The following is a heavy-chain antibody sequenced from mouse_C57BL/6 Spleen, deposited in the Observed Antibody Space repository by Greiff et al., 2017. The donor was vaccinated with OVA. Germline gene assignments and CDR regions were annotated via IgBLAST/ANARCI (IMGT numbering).Heavy chain of an antibody. CDR1: GFTFSSYA. V-gene: IGHV5-4*03. J-gene: IGHJ2*01. Sequence: EVKLMESGGGLVKPGGSLKLSCAASGFTFSSYAMSWVRQTPEKRLEWVANISDGGSYTYYPDNVKGRFTISRDNAKNNLYLQMSHLKSEDTAMYYCARASYYGNPFDYWGQGTTLTVSS. CDR3: ARASYYGNPFDY. CDR2: ISDGGSYT. D-gene: IGHD2-10*01.